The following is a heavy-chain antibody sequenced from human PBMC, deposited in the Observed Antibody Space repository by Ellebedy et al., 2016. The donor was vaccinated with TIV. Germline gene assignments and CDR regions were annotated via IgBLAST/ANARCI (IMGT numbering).Heavy chain of an antibody. J-gene: IGHJ4*02. D-gene: IGHD5-12*01. V-gene: IGHV4-39*07. CDR2: IFFSGST. CDR1: GDSFSSNHYY. CDR3: ARSIVATIHNFDS. Sequence: MPSETLSLTCSVSGDSFSSNHYYWGWIRQPPGKGLEGVGSIFFSGSTYYRPSLKSRVSISVDRSKNQFSLKLRSVTASDTAVYYCARSIVATIHNFDSWGQGTLVTVSS.